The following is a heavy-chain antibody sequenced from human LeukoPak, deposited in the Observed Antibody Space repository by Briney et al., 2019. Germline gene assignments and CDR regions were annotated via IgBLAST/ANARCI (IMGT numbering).Heavy chain of an antibody. CDR2: ISVYNGKT. J-gene: IGHJ4*02. V-gene: IGHV1-18*01. Sequence: ASVKVSCKASGYTFTSYGIRGVRQAPGQGREGMGWISVYNGKTNYAQKLQGRGNMNTDKATSTAYMEVRGLGSDGAAGDYCGRPHRHDYYDSSGYCFAYWGQGTLVTVSS. D-gene: IGHD3-22*01. CDR3: GRPHRHDYYDSSGYCFAY. CDR1: GYTFTSYG.